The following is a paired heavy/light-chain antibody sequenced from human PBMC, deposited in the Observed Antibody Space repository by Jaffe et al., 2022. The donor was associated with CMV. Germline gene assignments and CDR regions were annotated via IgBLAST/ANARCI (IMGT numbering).Heavy chain of an antibody. V-gene: IGHV4-39*01. D-gene: IGHD5-18*01. CDR1: GASISSTSYH. CDR3: ARLAYSYGPDY. J-gene: IGHJ4*02. CDR2: IHYRGRT. Sequence: QLLLQESGPGLVKPSETLSLTCTVSGASISSTSYHWAWVRQPPGKGLDWIASIHYRGRTYSNSSLKSRVSISVDTSRNQFSLKLRSVAAADTAVYYCARLAYSYGPDYWGQGSLVIVSS.
Light chain of an antibody. V-gene: IGKV1-17*01. CDR3: LHHNSYSFT. CDR1: QGIRDD. J-gene: IGKJ3*01. Sequence: DIQMTQSPSSLSASVGDRVTITCRASQGIRDDLGWYQQKPGQAPKRLIYAASNLQGGVPSRFSGSGSGTEFTLTISSLQPEDFATYYCLHHNSYSFTFGPGTKVDIK. CDR2: AAS.